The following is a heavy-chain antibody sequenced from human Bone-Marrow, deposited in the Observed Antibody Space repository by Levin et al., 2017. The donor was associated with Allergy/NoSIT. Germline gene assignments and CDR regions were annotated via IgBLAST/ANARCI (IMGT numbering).Heavy chain of an antibody. CDR1: GFNFSDFY. Sequence: LSLPCAASGFNFSDFYMTWLRQAPGKGLEWVSYISGYNYDIYNADSLKGRFTISRDNTRNLVFLQMDNLRADDTAVYYCARGHSSGWFPPWIDYWGQGTLVTVSS. J-gene: IGHJ4*02. V-gene: IGHV3-11*01. CDR2: ISGYNYDI. CDR3: ARGHSSGWFPPWIDY. D-gene: IGHD6-19*01.